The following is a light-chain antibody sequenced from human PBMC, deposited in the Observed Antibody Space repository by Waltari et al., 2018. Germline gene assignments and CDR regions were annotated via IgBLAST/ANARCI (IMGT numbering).Light chain of an antibody. CDR3: QHYRSLPVT. Sequence: EIVLTQSPGTLSLSPGERVTLSCRASQSVSRTLAWYQQKPGQAPRLLIYGASIRATGIPDRFSGNGSGTDFSLTISRLEPEDFAVYYCQHYRSLPVTFGQGTKVEIK. J-gene: IGKJ1*01. V-gene: IGKV3-20*01. CDR2: GAS. CDR1: QSVSRT.